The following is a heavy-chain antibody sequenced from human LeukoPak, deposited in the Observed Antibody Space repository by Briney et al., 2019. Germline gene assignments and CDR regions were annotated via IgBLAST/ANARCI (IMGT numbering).Heavy chain of an antibody. CDR2: INPNSGGT. V-gene: IGHV1-2*02. Sequence: AAVKVSCKASGYTFTGYYMHWVRQAPGQGLEWMGWINPNSGGTNYAQKFQGRVTMTSDTSISTAYMELSRLRSDDTVVYYCARGDLRWPYYFDCWGQGTLVTVS. J-gene: IGHJ4*02. D-gene: IGHD4-23*01. CDR3: ARGDLRWPYYFDC. CDR1: GYTFTGYY.